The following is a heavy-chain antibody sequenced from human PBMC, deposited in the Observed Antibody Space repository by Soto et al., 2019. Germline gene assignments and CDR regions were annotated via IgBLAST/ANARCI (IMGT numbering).Heavy chain of an antibody. CDR1: GFIFSTYA. Sequence: EVQLLESGGGLVQPGGSLRLSCAASGFIFSTYAMSWVRQAPGKGLEWVSAISGSGDTTSYADSVKGRFTISRDNSKNTLSLQMNSLRAEDTAVYYCAKSRGISGWEVFDYWGQGTLVTVSS. J-gene: IGHJ4*02. D-gene: IGHD6-19*01. CDR3: AKSRGISGWEVFDY. CDR2: ISGSGDTT. V-gene: IGHV3-23*01.